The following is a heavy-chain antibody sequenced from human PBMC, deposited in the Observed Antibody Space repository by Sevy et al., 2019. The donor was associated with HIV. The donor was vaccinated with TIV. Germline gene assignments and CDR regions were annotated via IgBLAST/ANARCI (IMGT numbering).Heavy chain of an antibody. Sequence: GGSLRLSCAASAFTFSTYWMHWVCQAPGKGLEWVANIKQDESEKYYVASVKGRFTISRDNAKNSLYLQMNSLRDEDTAVYYCARNGDYDYWGQGTLVTVSS. J-gene: IGHJ4*02. CDR3: ARNGDYDY. D-gene: IGHD4-17*01. CDR1: AFTFSTYW. CDR2: IKQDESEK. V-gene: IGHV3-7*01.